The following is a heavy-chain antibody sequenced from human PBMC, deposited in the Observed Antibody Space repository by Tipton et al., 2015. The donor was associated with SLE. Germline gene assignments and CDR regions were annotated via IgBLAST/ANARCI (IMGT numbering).Heavy chain of an antibody. CDR2: IYDSKST. Sequence: GLVKPSETLSLTCPVSGGSITTVGYYWSWNRQHPGKGLEWIGYIYDSKSTYYNPSLKSRLTMSADTSKNQISLKLSSVSAADTAVYYCVRGPKDVWGQGTTVTVSS. CDR1: GGSITTVGYY. V-gene: IGHV4-31*03. J-gene: IGHJ6*02. CDR3: VRGPKDV.